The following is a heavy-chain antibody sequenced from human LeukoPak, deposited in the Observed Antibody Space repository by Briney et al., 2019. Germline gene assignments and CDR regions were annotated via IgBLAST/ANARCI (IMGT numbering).Heavy chain of an antibody. CDR1: GFTFSSYW. D-gene: IGHD6-13*01. CDR3: ARDLGWYRDWFDP. V-gene: IGHV3-7*01. J-gene: IGHJ5*02. CDR2: IKQDGSEK. Sequence: GGSLRLSCAASGFTFSSYWMSWVRQAPVKGLEWVANIKQDGSEKYYVDSVKGRFTITRDNAKNSLYLQMNSLRAEDTAVYYCARDLGWYRDWFDPWGQGTLVTVSS.